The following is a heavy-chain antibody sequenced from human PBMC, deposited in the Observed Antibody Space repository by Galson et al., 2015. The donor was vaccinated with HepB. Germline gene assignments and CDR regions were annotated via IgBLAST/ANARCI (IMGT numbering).Heavy chain of an antibody. Sequence: SLRLSCAASGFTFSSYGMHWVRQAPGKGLEWVAVIWYDGSNKYYADSVKGRFTISRDNSKNTLYLQMNSLRAEDTAVYYCAREGAGGAINPHFQHWGQGTLVTVSS. CDR3: AREGAGGAINPHFQH. D-gene: IGHD2-21*01. J-gene: IGHJ1*01. V-gene: IGHV3-33*01. CDR2: IWYDGSNK. CDR1: GFTFSSYG.